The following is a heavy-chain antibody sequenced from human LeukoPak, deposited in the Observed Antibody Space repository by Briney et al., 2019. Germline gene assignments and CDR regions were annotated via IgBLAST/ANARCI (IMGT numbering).Heavy chain of an antibody. CDR1: GYTFTGYY. CDR3: ARAPKYCSGGSCRLYYMDV. Sequence: EASVKVSCKASGYTFTGYYMYWVRQAPGQGLEWMGWINPNSGGTNYAQKFQGRVTMTRDTSISTAYMELSRLRSDDTAVYYCARAPKYCSGGSCRLYYMDVWGKGTTVTISS. V-gene: IGHV1-2*02. D-gene: IGHD2-15*01. J-gene: IGHJ6*03. CDR2: INPNSGGT.